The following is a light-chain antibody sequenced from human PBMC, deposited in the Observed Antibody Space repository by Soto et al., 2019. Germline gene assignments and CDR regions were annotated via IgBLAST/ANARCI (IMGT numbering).Light chain of an antibody. CDR3: QQYFEWPPMT. Sequence: PGERATLSCWASETVATNLAWYQQKPGQAPRLLISGAPTRAAGISDRFRGSGSGTEFTLTISSLRSEDSAIYYCQQYFEWPPMTFGQGTKVEI. V-gene: IGKV3-15*01. J-gene: IGKJ1*01. CDR2: GAP. CDR1: ETVATN.